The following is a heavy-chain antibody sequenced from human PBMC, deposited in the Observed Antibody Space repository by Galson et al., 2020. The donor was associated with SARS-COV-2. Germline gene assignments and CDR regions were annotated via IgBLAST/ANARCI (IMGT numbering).Heavy chain of an antibody. J-gene: IGHJ6*02. CDR1: GLTFSNAW. D-gene: IGHD3-10*01. V-gene: IGHV3-15*01. CDR3: TTSTPRSGSGAYNNYYGMDV. Sequence: GGSLRLSCAASGLTFSNAWMSWVRQAPGKGLEWVGRIKSKTDGGTTDYAAPVKGRFTISRDDSKNTLYLQMNSLKTEDTAVYYCTTSTPRSGSGAYNNYYGMDVWSQGTTVTVS. CDR2: IKSKTDGGTT.